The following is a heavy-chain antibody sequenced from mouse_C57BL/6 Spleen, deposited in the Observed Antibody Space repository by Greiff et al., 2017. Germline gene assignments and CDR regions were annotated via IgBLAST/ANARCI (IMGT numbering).Heavy chain of an antibody. D-gene: IGHD2-4*01. CDR3: ARQLYDYDGFAY. CDR2: ISNGGGST. V-gene: IGHV5-12*01. CDR1: GFTFSDYY. Sequence: EVMLVESGGGLVQPGGSLKLSCAASGFTFSDYYMYWVRQTPEKRLEWVAYISNGGGSTYYPDTVKGRFTISRDNAKNTLYLQMSRLKSEDTAMYYCARQLYDYDGFAYWGQGTLVTVSA. J-gene: IGHJ3*01.